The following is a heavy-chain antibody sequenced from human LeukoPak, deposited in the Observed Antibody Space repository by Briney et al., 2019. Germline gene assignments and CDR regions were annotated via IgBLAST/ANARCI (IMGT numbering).Heavy chain of an antibody. Sequence: SETLSLTCTVSGGSISSYYWSWIRQPPGKGLEWIGYIYYSGSTNYNPSLKGRVTISVDTSKNQFSLKLSSVTAADTAVYYCARELYSSSWYPSDYYYYYMDVWGKGTTVTVSS. D-gene: IGHD6-13*01. CDR3: ARELYSSSWYPSDYYYYYMDV. V-gene: IGHV4-59*01. J-gene: IGHJ6*03. CDR1: GGSISSYY. CDR2: IYYSGST.